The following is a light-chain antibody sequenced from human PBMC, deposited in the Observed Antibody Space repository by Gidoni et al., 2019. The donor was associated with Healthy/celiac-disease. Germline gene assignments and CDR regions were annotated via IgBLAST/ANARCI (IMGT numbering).Light chain of an antibody. CDR3: SSYTSNSTPVI. CDR2: EVR. J-gene: IGLJ2*01. Sequence: QSALTQPASVSGSLGQSITISCTGTSSDVGGYKYVSWYQHHPGKAPKLIIYEVRNRPSGVSNRFSGSKSGNTASLTISGLQAEDEADYYCSSYTSNSTPVIFGGGTNLAVL. V-gene: IGLV2-14*01. CDR1: SSDVGGYKY.